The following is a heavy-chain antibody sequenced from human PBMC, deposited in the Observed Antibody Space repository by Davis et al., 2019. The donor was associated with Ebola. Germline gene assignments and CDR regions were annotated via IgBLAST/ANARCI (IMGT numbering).Heavy chain of an antibody. D-gene: IGHD4-17*01. CDR3: ARESIYGDSVDFDY. J-gene: IGHJ4*02. CDR1: GYTFTNYY. Sequence: AASVKVSCKASGYTFTNYYMHWVRQAPGQGLEWMGIINPSGGSTTYAQKFQGSVTINRDTSTSTVYMELSSLRSEYTAVFYCARESIYGDSVDFDYWGQGTLVIVSS. CDR2: INPSGGST. V-gene: IGHV1-46*01.